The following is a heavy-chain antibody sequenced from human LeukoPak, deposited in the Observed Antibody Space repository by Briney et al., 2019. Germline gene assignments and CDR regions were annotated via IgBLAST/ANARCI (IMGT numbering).Heavy chain of an antibody. CDR3: ARHEGITMIMN. V-gene: IGHV3-66*04. Sequence: GGSLRLSCAASGFTFSNYGMNWVRQAPGKGLEWVSVIYGGGSTYYADSVKGRFTISRDNSKNSLYLQMNSLRAEDTAVYYCARHEGITMIMNWGQGTLVTVSS. J-gene: IGHJ4*02. CDR2: IYGGGST. D-gene: IGHD3-22*01. CDR1: GFTFSNYG.